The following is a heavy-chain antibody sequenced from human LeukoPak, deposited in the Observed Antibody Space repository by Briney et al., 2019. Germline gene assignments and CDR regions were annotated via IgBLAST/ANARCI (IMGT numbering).Heavy chain of an antibody. CDR1: GFTFSIYG. Sequence: GGSLRLSCAASGFTFSIYGMHWVRQVPGKGLEWVAFIRNDGGYKYYGDVVKGRFTISRDNSKSTLYMQMNSLRPEDTGVYYCAKVQSESYSNAFAYWGEGTLVTVSS. V-gene: IGHV3-30*02. D-gene: IGHD1-26*01. CDR2: IRNDGGYK. CDR3: AKVQSESYSNAFAY. J-gene: IGHJ4*02.